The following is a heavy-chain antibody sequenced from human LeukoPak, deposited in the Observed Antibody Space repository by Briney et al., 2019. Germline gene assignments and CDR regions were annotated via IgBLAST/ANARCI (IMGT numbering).Heavy chain of an antibody. Sequence: ASVKVSCKASGYTFTSYYMHWVRQAPGQGLEWMGIINPSGGSTSYAQKFQGGVTMTRDTSTSTVYMELSSLRSEDTAVYYCARAPPDEVTIFGVVTSNWFDPWGQGTLVTVSS. CDR3: ARAPPDEVTIFGVVTSNWFDP. CDR1: GYTFTSYY. CDR2: INPSGGST. D-gene: IGHD3-3*01. J-gene: IGHJ5*02. V-gene: IGHV1-46*01.